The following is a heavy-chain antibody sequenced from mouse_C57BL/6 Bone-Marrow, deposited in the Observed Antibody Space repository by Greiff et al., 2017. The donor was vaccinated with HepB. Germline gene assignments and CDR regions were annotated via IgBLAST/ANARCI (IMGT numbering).Heavy chain of an antibody. D-gene: IGHD2-1*01. CDR3: ARSIYYGNPWFAY. J-gene: IGHJ3*01. Sequence: VQLQQSGPELVKPGASVKISCKASGYAFSSSWMNWVKQRPGKGLEWIGRIYPGDGDTNYNGKFKGKATLTADKSSSTAYMQLSSLTSEDSAVYFCARSIYYGNPWFAYWGQGTLVTVSA. V-gene: IGHV1-82*01. CDR2: IYPGDGDT. CDR1: GYAFSSSW.